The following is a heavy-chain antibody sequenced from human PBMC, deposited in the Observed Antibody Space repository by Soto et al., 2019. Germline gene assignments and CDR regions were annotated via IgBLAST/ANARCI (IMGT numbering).Heavy chain of an antibody. J-gene: IGHJ4*02. CDR3: ARRGYCSSTACYTVDY. CDR2: IYPGHSNT. Sequence: GESLKISLKGSGYRFTSYWIGWLRQKPGKGLEGIGIIYPGHSNTRYSPSFQGQFTISADKSISTAYLQWSSLKASDTAMYYCARRGYCSSTACYTVDYWGQG. V-gene: IGHV5-51*01. D-gene: IGHD2-2*02. CDR1: GYRFTSYW.